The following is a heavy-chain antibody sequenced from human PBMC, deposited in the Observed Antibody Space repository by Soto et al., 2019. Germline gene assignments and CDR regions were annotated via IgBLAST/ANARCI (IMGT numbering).Heavy chain of an antibody. V-gene: IGHV3-66*01. CDR1: GFTVGSAY. J-gene: IGHJ4*02. CDR2: IYSGGNT. D-gene: IGHD4-17*01. Sequence: DVQLVESGGGLVLRGETLRLSCAASGFTVGSAYMSWVRHAPGKGLKWVAGIYSGGNTYYADSVKGRFTISRDTSKNRLYLQMHSLRAEDAAIYYCARDPWVGDSGDYWGPGTLVTVSS. CDR3: ARDPWVGDSGDY.